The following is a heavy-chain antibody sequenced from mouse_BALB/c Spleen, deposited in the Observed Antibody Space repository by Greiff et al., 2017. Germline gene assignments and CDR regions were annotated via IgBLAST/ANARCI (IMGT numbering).Heavy chain of an antibody. CDR1: GFTFSSFG. D-gene: IGHD2-4*01. V-gene: IGHV5-17*02. J-gene: IGHJ3*01. CDR3: ARPSTMITTGFAY. CDR2: ISSGSSTI. Sequence: EVKLMESGGGLVQPGGSRKLSCAASGFTFSSFGMHWVRQAPEKGLEWVAYISSGSSTIYYADTVKGRFTISRDNPKNTLFLQMTSLRSEDTAMYYCARPSTMITTGFAYWGQGTLVTVSA.